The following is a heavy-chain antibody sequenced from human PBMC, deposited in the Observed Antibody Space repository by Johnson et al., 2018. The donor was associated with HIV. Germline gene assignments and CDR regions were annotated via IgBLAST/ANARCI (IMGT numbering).Heavy chain of an antibody. D-gene: IGHD2-15*01. Sequence: QVQLVESGGGVVQPGRSLRLSCAASGFTISSYAMHWVRQAPDKGLEWVAVISYDGSNKYYADSVKGRFTISRDNSKNTLYLQMNSLRAEDTAVYYCARDVGSGPAFDIWGQGTMVTVSS. V-gene: IGHV3-30*04. CDR2: ISYDGSNK. CDR1: GFTISSYA. J-gene: IGHJ3*02. CDR3: ARDVGSGPAFDI.